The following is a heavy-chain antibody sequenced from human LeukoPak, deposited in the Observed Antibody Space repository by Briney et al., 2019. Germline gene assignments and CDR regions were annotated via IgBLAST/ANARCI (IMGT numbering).Heavy chain of an antibody. Sequence: SETLSLTCAVYGGSFSDYYWSWIRQPPGKGLEWIGEINHSGSTNYNPSLKGRVIISVDTSKNQFSLKLSSVTAADTAVYYCARTDIVVVPAAMGYYYYMDVWGKGTTVTVSS. CDR2: INHSGST. J-gene: IGHJ6*03. D-gene: IGHD2-2*01. CDR1: GGSFSDYY. V-gene: IGHV4-34*01. CDR3: ARTDIVVVPAAMGYYYYMDV.